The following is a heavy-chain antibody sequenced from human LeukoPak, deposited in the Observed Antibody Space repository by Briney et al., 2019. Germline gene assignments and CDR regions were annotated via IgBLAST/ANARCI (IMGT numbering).Heavy chain of an antibody. CDR1: GFTLSSYG. CDR2: IRYDGSDK. CDR3: AKTLRSGPNI. J-gene: IGHJ3*02. Sequence: GGSLRLSCAASGFTLSSYGMHWVRQAPGKGLEWVAFIRYDGSDKYYADSVKGRFTISRDNSKNTLYLQMNSLRAEDTAVYYCAKTLRSGPNIWGQGTMVTVSS. V-gene: IGHV3-30*02. D-gene: IGHD3-3*01.